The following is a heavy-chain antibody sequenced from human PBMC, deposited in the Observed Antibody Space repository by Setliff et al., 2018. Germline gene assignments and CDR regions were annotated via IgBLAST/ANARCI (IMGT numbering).Heavy chain of an antibody. Sequence: SETLSLTCAVSGFSISSGYYWGWIRQPPGKGLEWIVNIHHSGKAYYNPSLKSRVTMSVDTSKNHVSLKLSSVTAADTAVYYCARAHTWSLPNDNSGYPGWFDPWGQGTLVTVPS. CDR1: GFSISSGYY. V-gene: IGHV4-38-2*01. CDR3: ARAHTWSLPNDNSGYPGWFDP. CDR2: IHHSGKA. J-gene: IGHJ5*02. D-gene: IGHD3-22*01.